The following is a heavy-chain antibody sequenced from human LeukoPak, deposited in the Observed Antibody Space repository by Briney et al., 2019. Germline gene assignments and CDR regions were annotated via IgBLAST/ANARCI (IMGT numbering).Heavy chain of an antibody. J-gene: IGHJ4*02. D-gene: IGHD4-17*01. V-gene: IGHV4-59*12. CDR1: GGSISSYY. Sequence: SETLSLTCTVSGGSISSYYWSRIRQPPGKGLEWIGYIYYSGSTNYNPSLKSRVTISVHTSKNQFSLKLSSVTAADSAVYYCARPFQGDYAFDYWGQGTLVTVSS. CDR3: ARPFQGDYAFDY. CDR2: IYYSGST.